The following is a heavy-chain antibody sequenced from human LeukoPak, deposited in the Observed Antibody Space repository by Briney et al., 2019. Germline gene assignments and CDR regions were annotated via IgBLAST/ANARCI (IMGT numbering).Heavy chain of an antibody. D-gene: IGHD1-26*01. CDR1: GFTFSDYW. CDR2: IKQDGSES. CDR3: ARDTGGIGSYPDY. Sequence: GGSLRLSCAAAGFTFSDYWMTWVRQFPGQGLEWVANIKQDGSESYYVDSVKGRFTISRDNAKQSLYLDMDSLRVEDTAVYYCARDTGGIGSYPDYWGQGTLVTVSS. J-gene: IGHJ4*02. V-gene: IGHV3-7*01.